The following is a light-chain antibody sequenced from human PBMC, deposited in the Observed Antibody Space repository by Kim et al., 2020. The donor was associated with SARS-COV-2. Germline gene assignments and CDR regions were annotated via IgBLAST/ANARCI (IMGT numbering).Light chain of an antibody. Sequence: GDSVTVPCRASQNIDTWLAWYRQKPGKAPNLLIYAASSLESGVPSRLSGSGSGTEFTLTISSLQPDDFATYYCQQYRNYPTFGQGTKVDIK. CDR3: QQYRNYPT. CDR2: AAS. V-gene: IGKV1-5*01. J-gene: IGKJ1*01. CDR1: QNIDTW.